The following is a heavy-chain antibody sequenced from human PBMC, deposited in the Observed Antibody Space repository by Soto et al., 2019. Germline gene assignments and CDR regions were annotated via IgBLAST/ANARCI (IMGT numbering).Heavy chain of an antibody. CDR2: ISSTTNYI. CDR1: GFTFNRYS. CDR3: ARESEDLTSNFDY. J-gene: IGHJ4*02. V-gene: IGHV3-21*01. Sequence: GGSLRLSCAASGFTFNRYSMNWVRQAPGKGLEWVSSISSTTNYIYYADSMKGRFTVSRDNAKNSVYLEMNGLSAEDTALYYCARESEDLTSNFDYWGQGTLVTVSS.